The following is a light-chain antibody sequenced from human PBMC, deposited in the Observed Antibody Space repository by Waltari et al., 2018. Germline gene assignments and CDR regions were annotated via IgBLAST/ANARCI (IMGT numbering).Light chain of an antibody. J-gene: IGKJ2*01. CDR2: WAS. CDR1: QSVLDSFNNKNY. CDR3: QQYYNTPYT. Sequence: DIVMTQSPDSLAVSLGERATINCKSSQSVLDSFNNKNYVAWYQQKPGQPPKLRIYWASTRESGVPGRFSGSGSGTEFTLTVSSLQAEDVSVYYCQQYYNTPYTFGQGTKLEI. V-gene: IGKV4-1*01.